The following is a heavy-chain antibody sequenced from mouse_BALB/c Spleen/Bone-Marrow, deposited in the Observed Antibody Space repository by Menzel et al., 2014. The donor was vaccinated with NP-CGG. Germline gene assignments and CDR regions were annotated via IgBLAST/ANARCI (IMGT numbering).Heavy chain of an antibody. CDR1: GFTFSSYG. Sequence: EVMLVESGGGLVQPGGSLKLSCAASGFTFSSYGMSWVRQTPDKRLELVATINSNGGSTYYPDSVKGRFTISRDNAKNTLYLQMSSLKSEDTAMYYCAGPYRYYFDYWGQGTTLTVSS. J-gene: IGHJ2*01. D-gene: IGHD2-14*01. V-gene: IGHV5-6-3*01. CDR2: INSNGGST. CDR3: AGPYRYYFDY.